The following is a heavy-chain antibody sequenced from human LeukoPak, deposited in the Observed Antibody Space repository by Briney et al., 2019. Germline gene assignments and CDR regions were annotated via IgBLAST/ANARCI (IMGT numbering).Heavy chain of an antibody. D-gene: IGHD3-10*01. CDR3: AIGEVVRGVKAHWFDP. V-gene: IGHV4-39*07. Sequence: SETLSLTCTVSGGSISSSSYYWGWLRQPPGKGLEWIGSIYYSGSTYYNPSLKSRVTISVDTSKNQFSLKLSSVTAAATAVYSCAIGEVVRGVKAHWFDPWGRGTLVSVPS. CDR1: GGSISSSSYY. J-gene: IGHJ5*02. CDR2: IYYSGST.